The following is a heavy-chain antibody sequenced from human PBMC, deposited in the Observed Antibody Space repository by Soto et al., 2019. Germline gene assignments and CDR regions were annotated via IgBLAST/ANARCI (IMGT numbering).Heavy chain of an antibody. J-gene: IGHJ4*02. CDR2: FDPEDGET. D-gene: IGHD2-21*01. V-gene: IGHV1-24*01. Sequence: EASVKVSCKVSGYTLTELSMHWVRQAPGKGLEWMGGFDPEDGETIYAQKFQGRVTMTEDTSTDTAYMELSSLRSEDTAVYYCATEIARSYYFDYWGQGTLVTVSS. CDR1: GYTLTELS. CDR3: ATEIARSYYFDY.